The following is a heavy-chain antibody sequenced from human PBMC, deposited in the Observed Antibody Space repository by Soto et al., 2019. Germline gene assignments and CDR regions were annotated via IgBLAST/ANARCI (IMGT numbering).Heavy chain of an antibody. V-gene: IGHV4-4*02. CDR2: IYHSGST. D-gene: IGHD3-10*01. CDR1: GGSISSSNW. CDR3: ARDRDTMVRGLRALQY. J-gene: IGHJ4*02. Sequence: PSETLSLTCAVSGGSISSSNWWSWVRQSPGKGLEWIGEIYHSGSTNYNPSLKSRVTISVDKSKNQISLKLRSVTAADTAVYYCARDRDTMVRGLRALQYWSQGTLVT.